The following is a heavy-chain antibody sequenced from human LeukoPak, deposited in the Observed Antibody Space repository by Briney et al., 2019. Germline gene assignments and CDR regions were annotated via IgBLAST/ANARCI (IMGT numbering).Heavy chain of an antibody. CDR3: ARILTGSRNWFDP. V-gene: IGHV3-21*01. CDR1: GFTFSSYS. CDR2: ISSSSSYI. J-gene: IGHJ5*02. D-gene: IGHD3-9*01. Sequence: PGGSLRLSCAASGFTFSSYSMNWVRQAPGKGLEWVSSISSSSSYIYYADSVKGRFTISRDNAKNSLYLQMNSLRAEDTAVYYCARILTGSRNWFDPWGQGTLVIVSS.